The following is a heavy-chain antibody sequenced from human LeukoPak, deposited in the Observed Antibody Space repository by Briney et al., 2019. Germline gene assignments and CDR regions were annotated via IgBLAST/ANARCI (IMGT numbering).Heavy chain of an antibody. Sequence: GGSLRLFCAASRFTFSSYSMQWVRQAPGKGLECVSSISSSGSYIYYADSVKGRFTISRDNAKNSLYLQMNSLRAEDTAVYYSAKDWYYDSSGYGAFDIWGQGTMVTVSS. D-gene: IGHD3-22*01. J-gene: IGHJ3*02. CDR2: ISSSGSYI. CDR1: RFTFSSYS. V-gene: IGHV3-21*01. CDR3: AKDWYYDSSGYGAFDI.